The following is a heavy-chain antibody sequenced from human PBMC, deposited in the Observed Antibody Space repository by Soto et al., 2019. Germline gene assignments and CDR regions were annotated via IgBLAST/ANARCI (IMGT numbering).Heavy chain of an antibody. D-gene: IGHD3-10*01. V-gene: IGHV1-69*02. CDR1: GGTFSRYT. CDR2: IIPIAAIA. J-gene: IGHJ5*02. Sequence: QVQLVQSGAEVKKPGSSVKVSCKASGGTFSRYTINWVRQAPGQGLEWMGRIIPIAAIANYTQKFQGRVTIPVDKSSTHAHPGLSSLGADATVLYYCARGSTIVRGAPSWFDPWGQGTLVTVSS. CDR3: ARGSTIVRGAPSWFDP.